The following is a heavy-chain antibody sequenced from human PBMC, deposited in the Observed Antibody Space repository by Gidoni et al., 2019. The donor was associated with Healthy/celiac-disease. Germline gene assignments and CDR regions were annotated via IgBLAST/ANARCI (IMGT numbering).Heavy chain of an antibody. CDR2: INHSGST. CDR3: ALSFWSGYSDP. V-gene: IGHV4-34*01. D-gene: IGHD3-3*01. CDR1: GGSFSGYY. Sequence: QVQLQQWGAGLLKPSETLSLTCAVYGGSFSGYYWSWIRQPPGKGLEWIGEINHSGSTNYNPSLKSRVTISVDTSKNQFSLKLSSVTAADTAVYYCALSFWSGYSDPWGQGTLVTVSS. J-gene: IGHJ5*02.